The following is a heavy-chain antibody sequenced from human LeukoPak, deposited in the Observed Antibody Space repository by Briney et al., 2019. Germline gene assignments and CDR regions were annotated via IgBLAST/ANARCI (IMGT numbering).Heavy chain of an antibody. Sequence: PSETLSLTCAVYGGSFSGDYWSWIRQPPGKGLEWIGEINHSGSTNYNPSLKSRVTISVDTSKNQFSLKLSSVTAADTAVYYCARGRHIAAAGTFLLDYWGQGTLVTVSS. CDR1: GGSFSGDY. CDR3: ARGRHIAAAGTFLLDY. CDR2: INHSGST. D-gene: IGHD6-13*01. V-gene: IGHV4-34*01. J-gene: IGHJ4*02.